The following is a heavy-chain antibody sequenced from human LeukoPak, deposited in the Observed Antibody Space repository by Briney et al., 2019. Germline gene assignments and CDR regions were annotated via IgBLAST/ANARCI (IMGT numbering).Heavy chain of an antibody. CDR3: ARRRSGALGIAAAGLDY. D-gene: IGHD6-13*01. CDR2: ISYDGSNK. V-gene: IGHV3-30*03. J-gene: IGHJ4*02. Sequence: GGSLRLSCAASGFTFSSYGMHWVREGPGKGLEWVAVISYDGSNKYYADSVKGRFTISRDNSKNTLYLQMNSLRAEDTAVYYCARRRSGALGIAAAGLDYWGQGTLVTVSS. CDR1: GFTFSSYG.